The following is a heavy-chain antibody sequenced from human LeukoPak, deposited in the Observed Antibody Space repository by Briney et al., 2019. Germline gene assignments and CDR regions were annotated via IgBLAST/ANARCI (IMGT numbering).Heavy chain of an antibody. D-gene: IGHD4-17*01. CDR2: INPNSGNT. CDR1: GYTFTGYY. J-gene: IGHJ4*02. CDR3: ARGVGATVTTWGSPETDYFDY. V-gene: IGHV1-8*03. Sequence: ASVKVSCKASGYTFTGYYMHWVRQAPGQGLEWMGWINPNSGNTGYAQKSQGRVTITRNTSISTAYMELSSLRSEDTAVYYCARGVGATVTTWGSPETDYFDYWGQGTLVTVSS.